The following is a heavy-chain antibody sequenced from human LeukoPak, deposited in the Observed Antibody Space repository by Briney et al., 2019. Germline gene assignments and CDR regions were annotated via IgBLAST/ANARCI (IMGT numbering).Heavy chain of an antibody. V-gene: IGHV1-69*06. CDR3: ARDQLDLAAAGTPAYYFDY. Sequence: SVKVSCKASGGTFSSYAISWVRQAPGQGLEWMGGTIPIFGTANYAQKFQGRVTITADKSTSTAYMELSSLRSEDTAVYYCARDQLDLAAAGTPAYYFDYWGQGTLVTVSS. CDR1: GGTFSSYA. D-gene: IGHD6-13*01. CDR2: TIPIFGTA. J-gene: IGHJ4*02.